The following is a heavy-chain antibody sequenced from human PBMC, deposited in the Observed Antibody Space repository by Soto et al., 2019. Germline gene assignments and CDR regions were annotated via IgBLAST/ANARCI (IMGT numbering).Heavy chain of an antibody. Sequence: SETLSLTCTFSCGSIISYYWSWIRQPPGKGLEWIGYIYYSGSTNYNPSLKSRVTISVDTSKNQFSLKLSSVTAADTAVYYCARFTYYDFWSGYYIPDYWGQGTLVTVSS. CDR2: IYYSGST. D-gene: IGHD3-3*01. J-gene: IGHJ4*02. CDR3: ARFTYYDFWSGYYIPDY. V-gene: IGHV4-59*01. CDR1: CGSIISYY.